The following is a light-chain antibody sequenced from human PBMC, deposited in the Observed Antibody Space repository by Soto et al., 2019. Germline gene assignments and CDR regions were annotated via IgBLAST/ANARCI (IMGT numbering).Light chain of an antibody. CDR2: AAS. CDR1: QGIRTW. J-gene: IGKJ4*01. CDR3: QQSKRFPLT. V-gene: IGKV1-12*01. Sequence: DIQMTQSPSSVSASVGDRVAITCRASQGIRTWLAWYQQKPGKAPKVLIYAASSLQSGVPSRFSGRGFGKDFTPTISRPQPEDSATYYWQQSKRFPLTFGGGTKVEIK.